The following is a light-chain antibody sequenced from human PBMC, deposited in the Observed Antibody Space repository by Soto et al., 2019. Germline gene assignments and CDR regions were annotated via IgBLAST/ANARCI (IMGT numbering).Light chain of an antibody. CDR3: YQYDSSPWT. Sequence: EVVMTQSPGTLSLSPGEAATLSCRASQSVSGNYSAWYQQKPGQSPRLVIYDASSRATGIPDRFSGSGSGTDFTLTISRLEPEDFAVYFCYQYDSSPWTFGQGTKVEIK. V-gene: IGKV3-20*01. J-gene: IGKJ1*01. CDR1: QSVSGNY. CDR2: DAS.